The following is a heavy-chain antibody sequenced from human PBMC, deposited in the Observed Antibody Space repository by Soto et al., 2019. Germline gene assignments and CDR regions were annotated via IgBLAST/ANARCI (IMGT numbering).Heavy chain of an antibody. D-gene: IGHD3-22*01. CDR3: ARETYYYDSSGNDDAFDI. J-gene: IGHJ3*02. Sequence: SETLSLTCTVSSSSISSGDYYWSWSRQPPGKGLEWIGYIYYSGSTYYNPSLKSRVTISVDTSKNQFSLKLSSVTAADTAVYYCARETYYYDSSGNDDAFDIWGQGTMVTVS. CDR1: SSSISSGDYY. CDR2: IYYSGST. V-gene: IGHV4-30-4*01.